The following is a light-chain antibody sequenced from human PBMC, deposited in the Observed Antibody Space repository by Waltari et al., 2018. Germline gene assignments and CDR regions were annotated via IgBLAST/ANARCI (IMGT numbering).Light chain of an antibody. J-gene: IGKJ1*01. V-gene: IGKV3-20*01. CDR2: GAS. Sequence: ELVLTQSPGTLSLSPGERATLSCRASQSVSSSYLAWYQQKPGQAPRLLIYGASSRATGILDRFSGSGSGTDFTLTISRLEPEDFAVYYCQQYGSSPWTFGQGTKVEIK. CDR3: QQYGSSPWT. CDR1: QSVSSSY.